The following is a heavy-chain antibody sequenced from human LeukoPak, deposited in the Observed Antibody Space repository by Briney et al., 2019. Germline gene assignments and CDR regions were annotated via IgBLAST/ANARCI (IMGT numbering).Heavy chain of an antibody. D-gene: IGHD3-10*01. J-gene: IGHJ4*02. Sequence: GGSLRLSCAASGFTFSSYSMNWVRQAPGKGLEWASSISSRSSYIYYADSVKGRFTISRDNAKNSLYLQMNSLRAEDTAVYYCASVPSNSGFDYWGQGTLVTVSS. V-gene: IGHV3-21*01. CDR1: GFTFSSYS. CDR3: ASVPSNSGFDY. CDR2: ISSRSSYI.